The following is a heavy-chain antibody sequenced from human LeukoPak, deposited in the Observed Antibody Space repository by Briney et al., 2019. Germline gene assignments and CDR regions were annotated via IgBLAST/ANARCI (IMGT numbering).Heavy chain of an antibody. CDR2: ISNDGCCT. CDR3: AKGSSGYFADL. Sequence: GGSLRLSCAASGFIFNNYGVMWVRQARGKGGEWVSAISNDGCCTHYAYFVDGRFTISKDNSNNPLFLQISSLRAEDTALYYCAKGSSGYFADLWGQGTLVTVSS. CDR1: GFIFNNYG. J-gene: IGHJ5*02. D-gene: IGHD3-22*01. V-gene: IGHV3-23*01.